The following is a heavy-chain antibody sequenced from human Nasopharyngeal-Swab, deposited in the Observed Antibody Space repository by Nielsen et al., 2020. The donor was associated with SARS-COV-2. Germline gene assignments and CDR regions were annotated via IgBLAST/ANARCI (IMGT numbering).Heavy chain of an antibody. CDR2: ISWNSGSI. Sequence: SLKISCAASGFTFDDYAMHWVRQAPGKGLEWVSGISWNSGSIGYADSVKGRFTISRDNAKNSLYPQMNSLRAEDTAVYYCARDPDIAAALYFDYWGQGTLVTVSS. V-gene: IGHV3-9*01. J-gene: IGHJ4*02. D-gene: IGHD6-13*01. CDR3: ARDPDIAAALYFDY. CDR1: GFTFDDYA.